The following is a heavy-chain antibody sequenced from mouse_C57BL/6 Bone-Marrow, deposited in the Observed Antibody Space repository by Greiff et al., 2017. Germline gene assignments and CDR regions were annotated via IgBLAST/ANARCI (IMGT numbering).Heavy chain of an antibody. D-gene: IGHD2-2*01. J-gene: IGHJ4*01. CDR1: GFTFSDYG. CDR3: ARGGYPHYYAMDY. CDR2: ISSGSSTI. Sequence: EVMLVESGGGLVKPGGSLKLSCAASGFTFSDYGMHWVRQAPEKGLEWVAYISSGSSTIYYADTVKGRFTISRDNAKNTLFLQMTSLRSEDTAMYYWARGGYPHYYAMDYWGQGTSVTVSS. V-gene: IGHV5-17*01.